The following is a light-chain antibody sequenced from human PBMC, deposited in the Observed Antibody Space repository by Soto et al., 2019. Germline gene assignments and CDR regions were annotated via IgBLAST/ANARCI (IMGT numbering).Light chain of an antibody. J-gene: IGLJ2*01. Sequence: QSALTQPASVSGSPGQSITISCTGTSSDVGGYNYISWYQQHPGKAPKFIIYDVRNRPSGVSNRFSGSRSGNTASLTISGLQAEDEADYYCRSYTSSNTVIFGGGTKPTVL. CDR3: RSYTSSNTVI. V-gene: IGLV2-14*03. CDR2: DVR. CDR1: SSDVGGYNY.